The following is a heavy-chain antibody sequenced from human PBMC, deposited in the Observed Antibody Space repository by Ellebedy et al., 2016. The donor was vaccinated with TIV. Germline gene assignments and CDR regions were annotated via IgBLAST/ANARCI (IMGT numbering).Heavy chain of an antibody. CDR3: AIGSGYIIDY. D-gene: IGHD5-12*01. CDR2: IYKSATT. J-gene: IGHJ4*02. V-gene: IGHV4-59*03. CDR1: GGSISSYY. Sequence: MPSETLSLTCTVSGGSISSYYCNWIRQTPEKGLEWIGYIYKSATTKYTPSLQSRVTVSGDTSKNEFSLRLTSVTAADTAVYYCAIGSGYIIDYWGRGILVTVSS.